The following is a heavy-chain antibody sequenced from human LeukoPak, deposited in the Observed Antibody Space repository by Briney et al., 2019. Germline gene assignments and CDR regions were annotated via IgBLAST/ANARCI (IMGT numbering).Heavy chain of an antibody. CDR3: ARLEWHDCGDPYYFDY. CDR2: IFPADSDI. J-gene: IGHJ4*02. CDR1: GYTFADLW. Sequence: GESLKISCKASGYTFADLWIGWVRQMPGKGLEWMGIIFPADSDIRYNPSFQGRVSMSVDKSTNTAFLQWSSLKASDTAMYYCARLEWHDCGDPYYFDYWGQGTLVTVSS. D-gene: IGHD4-17*01. V-gene: IGHV5-51*01.